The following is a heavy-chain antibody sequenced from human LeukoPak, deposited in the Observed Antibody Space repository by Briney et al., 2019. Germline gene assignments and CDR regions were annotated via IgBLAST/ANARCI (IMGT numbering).Heavy chain of an antibody. CDR3: AREPLGGAFTMTIDY. V-gene: IGHV3-21*01. D-gene: IGHD3-22*01. CDR1: GFTFSSYS. Sequence: GGSLRLSCAASGFTFSSYSMNWVRQAPGKGLEWVSSISSSSSYIYYADSVKGRFTVSRDNAKNSLYLQMNSLRAEDTAVYYCAREPLGGAFTMTIDYWGQGTLVTVSS. CDR2: ISSSSSYI. J-gene: IGHJ4*02.